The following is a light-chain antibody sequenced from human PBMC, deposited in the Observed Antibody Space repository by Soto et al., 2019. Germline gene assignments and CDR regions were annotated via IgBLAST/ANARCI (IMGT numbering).Light chain of an antibody. V-gene: IGLV2-14*01. CDR1: SSDVGGYKY. Sequence: QSALTQPASVSGSPGQSTTISCTGTSSDVGGYKYVSWYQQHPGKAPKFLIYEVSNRPSGVSSRFSGSKSGNTASLTISGLQAEDEADYYCTSKTSTSPYVFGTGTRSPS. CDR3: TSKTSTSPYV. J-gene: IGLJ1*01. CDR2: EVS.